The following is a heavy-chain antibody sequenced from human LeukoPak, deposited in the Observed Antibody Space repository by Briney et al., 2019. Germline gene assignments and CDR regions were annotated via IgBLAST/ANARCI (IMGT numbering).Heavy chain of an antibody. V-gene: IGHV4-59*08. CDR1: GGSISSYY. Sequence: SETLSLTRTVSGGSISSYYWTWIRQPPGKGLEWIGYIYYSGSTNYNPSLKRRVTISVDTSKNQFSLKLSSVTAADTAVYYCARHGTTHNWFDPWGQGTLVTVSS. J-gene: IGHJ5*02. CDR2: IYYSGST. D-gene: IGHD1-7*01. CDR3: ARHGTTHNWFDP.